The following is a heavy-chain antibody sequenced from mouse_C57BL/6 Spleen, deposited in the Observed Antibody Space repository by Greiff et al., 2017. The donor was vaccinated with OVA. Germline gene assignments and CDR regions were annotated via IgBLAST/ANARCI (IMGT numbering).Heavy chain of an antibody. D-gene: IGHD1-1*01. CDR3: ARRLDYYGSSYFDY. V-gene: IGHV1-52*01. CDR1: GYTFTSYW. Sequence: VQLQQPGAELVRPGSSVKLSCKASGYTFTSYWMHWVKQRPIQGLEWIGNIDPSDSETHYNQKFKDKATLTVDKSSSTAYMQLSSLTSEDSAVYYCARRLDYYGSSYFDYWGQGTTLTVSS. J-gene: IGHJ2*01. CDR2: IDPSDSET.